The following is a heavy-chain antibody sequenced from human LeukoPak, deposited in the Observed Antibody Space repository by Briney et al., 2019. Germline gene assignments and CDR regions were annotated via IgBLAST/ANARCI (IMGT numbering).Heavy chain of an antibody. CDR2: ISSSSSYI. Sequence: GGSLRLSCAASGFTFSSYSMNWVRQAPGKGLEWVSSISSSSSYIYYADSVKGRFTISRDNAKNSLYLQMNSLRAEDTAVYYCARYLIVAAAFDYWGQGTLVTVSS. J-gene: IGHJ4*02. V-gene: IGHV3-21*04. D-gene: IGHD2-15*01. CDR1: GFTFSSYS. CDR3: ARYLIVAAAFDY.